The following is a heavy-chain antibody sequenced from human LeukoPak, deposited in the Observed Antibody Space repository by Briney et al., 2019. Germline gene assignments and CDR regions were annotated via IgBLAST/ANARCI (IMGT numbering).Heavy chain of an antibody. Sequence: PSETLSLTCAVYGGSFSGYYWSWIRQPPGKGLEWIGEINHSGSTNYNPSLKSRVTISVDTSKNQFSLKLSSVTAADTAVYYCAREPVDTAMVFDYWGQGTLVTVSS. J-gene: IGHJ4*02. CDR3: AREPVDTAMVFDY. D-gene: IGHD5-18*01. V-gene: IGHV4-34*01. CDR1: GGSFSGYY. CDR2: INHSGST.